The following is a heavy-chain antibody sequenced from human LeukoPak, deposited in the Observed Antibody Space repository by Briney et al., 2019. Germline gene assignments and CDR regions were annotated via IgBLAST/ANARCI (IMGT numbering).Heavy chain of an antibody. CDR3: AKWGTGIPFDY. J-gene: IGHJ4*02. Sequence: GGSLRLSCAASGFSVSSNAMSWVRQAPGKAPDWVSGMSAAGGSTYYADSVKGRFTISRDNSKNTLYLQMNSLRAEDTAVYSCAKWGTGIPFDYWGQGTLVTVS. V-gene: IGHV3-23*01. D-gene: IGHD3-16*01. CDR2: MSAAGGST. CDR1: GFSVSSNA.